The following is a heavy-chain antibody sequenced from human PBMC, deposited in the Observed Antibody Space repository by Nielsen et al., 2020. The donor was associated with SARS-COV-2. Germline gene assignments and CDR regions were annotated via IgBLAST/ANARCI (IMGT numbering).Heavy chain of an antibody. J-gene: IGHJ5*02. CDR2: IIPFFGTA. CDR1: GGNFSSYA. Sequence: SVKVSCKASGGNFSSYAISWVRQAPGQGPEWMGGIIPFFGTARYAQKFQGRVTINADESTSTAYTELSSLISEDTAVYYCATLGVWSGYYNGRDWFDPWGQGTLVTVSS. CDR3: ATLGVWSGYYNGRDWFDP. D-gene: IGHD3-3*01. V-gene: IGHV1-69*13.